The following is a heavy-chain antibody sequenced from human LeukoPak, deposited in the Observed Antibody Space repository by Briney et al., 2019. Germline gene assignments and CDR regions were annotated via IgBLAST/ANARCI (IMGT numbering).Heavy chain of an antibody. Sequence: GGSLRLSCAASGFTFSNYWMHWVRQAPGKGPVWVSRIKSDGSSTRFADSVQGRFTISRDNGKNTLYLQMNSLRAEDTAVYYCARGGDNSNWYPGYFDYWGQGALVTVSS. CDR2: IKSDGSST. CDR1: GFTFSNYW. J-gene: IGHJ4*02. D-gene: IGHD6-13*01. CDR3: ARGGDNSNWYPGYFDY. V-gene: IGHV3-74*01.